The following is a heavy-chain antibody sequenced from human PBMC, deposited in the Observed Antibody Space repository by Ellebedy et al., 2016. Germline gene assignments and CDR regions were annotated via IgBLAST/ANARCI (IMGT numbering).Heavy chain of an antibody. CDR2: ISGSGVGT. CDR1: GITFSNYA. CDR3: AKWSAYDFWSSNYRGFDY. Sequence: GESLKISCAASGITFSNYAMSWVRQAPGKGLEWVSAISGSGVGTYYADSAKGRFTISRDNSENTLFLQMNSLRAKDTALYYCAKWSAYDFWSSNYRGFDYWGQGTLVTVSS. J-gene: IGHJ4*02. V-gene: IGHV3-23*01. D-gene: IGHD3-3*01.